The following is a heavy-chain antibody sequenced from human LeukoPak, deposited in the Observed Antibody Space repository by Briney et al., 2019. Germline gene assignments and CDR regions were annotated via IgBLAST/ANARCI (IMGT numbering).Heavy chain of an antibody. CDR2: IHPNSART. D-gene: IGHD2-15*01. V-gene: IGHV1-2*06. J-gene: IGHJ4*02. CDR3: APGVVAAASFDY. CDR1: GHTFTGHY. Sequence: ASVKVSRNASGHTFTGHYMHWVRHPPGQGLEGMERIHPNSARTNYAHKLQGSITMHRDPSIRTAHMELRRLRCGDTAVYYCAPGVVAAASFDYWGQGTLVTVSS.